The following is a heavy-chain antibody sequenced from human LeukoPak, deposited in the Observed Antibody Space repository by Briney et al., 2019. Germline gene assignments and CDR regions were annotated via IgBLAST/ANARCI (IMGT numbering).Heavy chain of an antibody. J-gene: IGHJ4*02. CDR3: VKLGTLGGTYGPFDY. V-gene: IGHV3-30*18. CDR1: GFTFSSYG. D-gene: IGHD1-26*01. Sequence: GGSLRLACAASGFTFSSYGMHWVRQAPGKGLEWVAVISYDGSNKYFADSVKGRFTISRDNSKNTLYLQMNSLRAEDTAVYYCVKLGTLGGTYGPFDYWGQGTLVTVSS. CDR2: ISYDGSNK.